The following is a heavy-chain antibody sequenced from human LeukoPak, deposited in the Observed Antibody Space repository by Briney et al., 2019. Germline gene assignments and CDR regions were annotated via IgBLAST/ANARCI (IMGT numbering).Heavy chain of an antibody. CDR2: IIPIFGTA. Sequence: ASVKVSCKASGYTFTSYYMHWVRQAPGQGLEWMGGIIPIFGTANYAQKFQGRVTITADESTSTAYMELSSLRSEDTAVYYCAIRLVDLDYWGQGTLVTVSS. CDR1: GYTFTSYY. CDR3: AIRLVDLDY. D-gene: IGHD5-12*01. V-gene: IGHV1-69*13. J-gene: IGHJ4*02.